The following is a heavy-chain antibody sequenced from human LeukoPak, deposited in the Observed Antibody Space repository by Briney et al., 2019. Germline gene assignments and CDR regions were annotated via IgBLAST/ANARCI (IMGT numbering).Heavy chain of an antibody. D-gene: IGHD2-2*01. J-gene: IGHJ5*02. CDR2: MNPNSGNT. CDR3: ARGLKRWGYCSSTSCYSDNWFDP. CDR1: GYTFTSYG. Sequence: ASVKVSCKASGYTFTSYGINWVRQATGQGLEWMGWMNPNSGNTGYAQKFQGRVTMTRNTSISTAYMELSSLRSEDTAVYYCARGLKRWGYCSSTSCYSDNWFDPWGQGTLVTVSS. V-gene: IGHV1-8*01.